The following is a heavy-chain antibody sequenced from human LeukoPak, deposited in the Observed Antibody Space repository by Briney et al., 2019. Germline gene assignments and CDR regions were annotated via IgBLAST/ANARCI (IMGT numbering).Heavy chain of an antibody. CDR2: ISYDGSNK. CDR1: GFTFSSYG. J-gene: IGHJ4*02. V-gene: IGHV3-30*18. D-gene: IGHD6-19*01. Sequence: GGSLRLSCAASGFTFSSYGMHWVRQAPGKGLEWVAVISYDGSNKYYADFVKGRFTISRDNSKNAMYLQMNSLRAEDTAVYYCAKDLGAVARGADYWGQGTLVTVSS. CDR3: AKDLGAVARGADY.